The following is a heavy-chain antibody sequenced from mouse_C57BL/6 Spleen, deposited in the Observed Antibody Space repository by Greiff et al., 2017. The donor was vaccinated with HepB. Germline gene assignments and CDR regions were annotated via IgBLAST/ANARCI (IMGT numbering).Heavy chain of an antibody. Sequence: EVQLVESGGDLVKPGGSLKLSCAASGFTFSSYGMSWVRQTPDKRLEWVATISSGGSYTYYPDSVKGRFTISRDNAKNTLYLQMSSLKSEDTAMYYCARRLGGDYGGYFDVWGTGTTVTVSS. D-gene: IGHD1-2*01. CDR3: ARRLGGDYGGYFDV. J-gene: IGHJ1*03. CDR1: GFTFSSYG. CDR2: ISSGGSYT. V-gene: IGHV5-6*01.